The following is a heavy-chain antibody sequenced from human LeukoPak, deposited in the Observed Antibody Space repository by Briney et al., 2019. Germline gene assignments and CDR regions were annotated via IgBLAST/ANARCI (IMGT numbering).Heavy chain of an antibody. Sequence: GALRLSYSTSGFTFSSFAIGWGRQAPGKGLGWGSAISGSGGSTYYADSVKGRFTISRDNSKNTLYLQMNSLRAEDTAVYYCAKMSYYYDSSGDGPWGQGTLVTVSS. J-gene: IGHJ5*02. CDR2: ISGSGGST. CDR3: AKMSYYYDSSGDGP. V-gene: IGHV3-23*01. D-gene: IGHD3-22*01. CDR1: GFTFSSFA.